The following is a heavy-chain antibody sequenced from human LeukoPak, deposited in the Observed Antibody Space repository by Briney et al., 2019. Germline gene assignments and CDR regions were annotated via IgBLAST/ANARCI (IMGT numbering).Heavy chain of an antibody. CDR1: GFTFNSYA. CDR3: ARILDSYSDY. J-gene: IGHJ4*02. D-gene: IGHD2-15*01. Sequence: PGGSLRLSCAASGFTFNSYAMTWVRQAPGKGLEWVSSINPSGGGTYYADSVKGRFTVFRDNSKNTLYLQMNSLRAEDTAVYYCARILDSYSDYWGQGTLVTVSS. V-gene: IGHV3-23*01. CDR2: INPSGGGT.